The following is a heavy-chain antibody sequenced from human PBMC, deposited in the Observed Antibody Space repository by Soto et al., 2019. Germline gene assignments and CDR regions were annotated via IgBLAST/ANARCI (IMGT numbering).Heavy chain of an antibody. CDR3: AKRDYYDSATFSPLFES. CDR1: GFTFSGYA. J-gene: IGHJ4*02. Sequence: GGSLRLSCTASGFTFSGYAMTWARQYPGKEQEWVAAITGDGHRTYYADSVEGRFTISRDNSKKTLFLQMNSLRTEDTAIYHCAKRDYYDSATFSPLFESWGQGVLVTVSS. V-gene: IGHV3-23*01. D-gene: IGHD3-22*01. CDR2: ITGDGHRT.